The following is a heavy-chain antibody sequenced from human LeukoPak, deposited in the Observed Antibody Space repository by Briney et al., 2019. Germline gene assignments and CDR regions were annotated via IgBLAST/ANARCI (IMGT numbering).Heavy chain of an antibody. CDR1: GFTFSSYA. Sequence: QSGGSLRLSCAVSGFTFSSYAMSWSRQAPGKGLEWVASINSDGSEGYYADVVKGRFTISRDNAKNSLYLQINCLRAEDTAVYYCARSSYSSSSSVWGQGTMVTVSS. CDR2: INSDGSEG. D-gene: IGHD6-6*01. J-gene: IGHJ3*01. CDR3: ARSSYSSSSSV. V-gene: IGHV3-7*03.